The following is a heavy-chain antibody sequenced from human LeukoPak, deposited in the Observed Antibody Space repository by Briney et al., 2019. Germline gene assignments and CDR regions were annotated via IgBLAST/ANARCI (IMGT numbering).Heavy chain of an antibody. CDR3: ARDEVNQQLVPDAFDI. CDR2: IYYSGST. D-gene: IGHD6-13*01. CDR1: GGSISSGGYY. J-gene: IGHJ3*02. Sequence: SETLSLTCTVSGGSISSGGYYWSWIRQHPGKGLEWIGYIYYSGSTYYNPSLKSRVTISVDTSKNQFSLKLSSVTAADTAVYYCARDEVNQQLVPDAFDIWGQGTMVTVSS. V-gene: IGHV4-31*03.